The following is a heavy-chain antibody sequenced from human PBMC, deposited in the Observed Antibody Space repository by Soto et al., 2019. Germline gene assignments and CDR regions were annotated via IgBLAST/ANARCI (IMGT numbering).Heavy chain of an antibody. CDR2: INAGNGNT. D-gene: IGHD3-10*01. V-gene: IGHV1-3*01. J-gene: IGHJ6*02. CDR3: ASSDSGSFNSYFYGMGV. CDR1: GYTFTSYA. Sequence: ASVKVSCKASGYTFTSYAMHWVRQAPGQRLEGMGWINAGNGNTKYSQKFQGRVTITRDTSASTAYMELSSLRSEDTAVYYCASSDSGSFNSYFYGMGVWGQGTTVTVSS.